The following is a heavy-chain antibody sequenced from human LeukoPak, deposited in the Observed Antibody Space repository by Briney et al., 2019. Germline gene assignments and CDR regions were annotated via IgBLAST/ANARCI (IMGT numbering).Heavy chain of an antibody. CDR2: IYSCGNT. Sequence: GGSLRLSCTVSGFTVSSNSMSWVRQAPGKGLEWVSFIYSCGNTHYSDSLKGRFTISRDNSKNTLHLQMNSLRVEDTAVYYCARRAGAYSHPYDYWGQGTLVTVSS. V-gene: IGHV3-53*01. CDR1: GFTVSSNS. J-gene: IGHJ4*02. D-gene: IGHD4/OR15-4a*01. CDR3: ARRAGAYSHPYDY.